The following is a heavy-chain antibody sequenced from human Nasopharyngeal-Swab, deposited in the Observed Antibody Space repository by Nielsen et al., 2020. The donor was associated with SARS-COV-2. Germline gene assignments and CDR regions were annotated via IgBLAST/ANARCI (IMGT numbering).Heavy chain of an antibody. J-gene: IGHJ4*02. V-gene: IGHV3-23*01. CDR2: ISGSGEST. Sequence: GKSLKISCAASGFTFSTYDMSWVRQAPGKGLEWVSGISGSGESTHYADSVKGRFTISRDNSKNTLYLQMNSLRAEDTAVYYCVKGPPAVIHYFDYWGQGTLVTVSS. D-gene: IGHD2-21*01. CDR3: VKGPPAVIHYFDY. CDR1: GFTFSTYD.